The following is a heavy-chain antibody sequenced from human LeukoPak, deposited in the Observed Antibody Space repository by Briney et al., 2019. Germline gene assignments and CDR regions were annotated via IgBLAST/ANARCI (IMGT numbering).Heavy chain of an antibody. CDR1: GYSISSGYY. D-gene: IGHD5-12*01. J-gene: IGHJ4*02. CDR2: IYHSGST. Sequence: SEALSLTCTVSGYSISSGYYWGWIRQPPGKGLEWIGSIYHSGSTYYNPSLKSRVTISVDTSKNQFSLKLSSVTAADTAVYYCARGRYDNAIDYWGQGTLVTVSS. V-gene: IGHV4-38-2*02. CDR3: ARGRYDNAIDY.